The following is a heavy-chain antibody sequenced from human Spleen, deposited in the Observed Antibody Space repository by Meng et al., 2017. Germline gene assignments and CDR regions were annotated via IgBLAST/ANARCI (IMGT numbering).Heavy chain of an antibody. J-gene: IGHJ5*02. D-gene: IGHD1-26*01. Sequence: GESLKISCAASGFRFNSYAMHWVRQTPGKGLEWVSVISYDGSNKYYGDSVKGRFTISRDNSKNTLYLQMNSLRGEDTAVYYCAREDKWELLRNWFDPWGQGTLVTVSS. CDR3: AREDKWELLRNWFDP. CDR2: ISYDGSNK. CDR1: GFRFNSYA. V-gene: IGHV3-30*01.